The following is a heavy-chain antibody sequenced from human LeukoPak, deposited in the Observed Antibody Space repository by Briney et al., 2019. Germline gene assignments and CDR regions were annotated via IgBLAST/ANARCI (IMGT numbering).Heavy chain of an antibody. CDR2: IRQDGSEK. CDR3: ATDRGWRTSGYYLYYFEY. J-gene: IGHJ4*02. Sequence: GGSLRLSCTVSGFTLSTYWMSWVRQAPEKGLEWVATIRQDGSEKHFVGSVEGRFTISRDNTMNSLYLQMSSLRAEDTAVYYCATDRGWRTSGYYLYYFEYWGQGTLVTYSS. D-gene: IGHD3-3*01. CDR1: GFTLSTYW. V-gene: IGHV3-7*01.